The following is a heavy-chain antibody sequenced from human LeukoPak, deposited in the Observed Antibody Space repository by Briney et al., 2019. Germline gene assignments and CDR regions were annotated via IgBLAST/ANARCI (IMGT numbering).Heavy chain of an antibody. D-gene: IGHD6-13*01. J-gene: IGHJ5*02. Sequence: ASVKVSFKASGYTFTIYDINWVRQATGQGLEWMGWMNPNSGNTGYAQKFQGRVTITRNTSISTAYMELSSLRSEDTAVYYCARVRIAAAGIWFDPWGQGTLVTVSS. CDR2: MNPNSGNT. CDR1: GYTFTIYD. CDR3: ARVRIAAAGIWFDP. V-gene: IGHV1-8*03.